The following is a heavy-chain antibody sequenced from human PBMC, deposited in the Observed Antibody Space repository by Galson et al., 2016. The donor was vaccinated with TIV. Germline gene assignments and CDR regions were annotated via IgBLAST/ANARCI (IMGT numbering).Heavy chain of an antibody. CDR3: ARVGSTGWAHYFDY. CDR1: GFTFSSYT. V-gene: IGHV3-30*04. CDR2: TTYDDSQK. Sequence: SLRLSCAASGFTFSSYTMHWIRQAPGKGLEWLAVTTYDDSQKYYADSVKGRFTISRYNSRNTLYLQMNSLTAEDTAVYYCARVGSTGWAHYFDYWGQGSLVTVSS. D-gene: IGHD6-19*01. J-gene: IGHJ4*02.